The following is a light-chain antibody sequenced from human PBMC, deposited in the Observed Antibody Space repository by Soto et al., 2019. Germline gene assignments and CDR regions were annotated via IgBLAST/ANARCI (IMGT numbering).Light chain of an antibody. CDR1: SSNIGSKT. Sequence: QSVLTQPPSASGTPGQRVTMSCSGSSSNIGSKTVNWYQQLPGTAPKLLIYNNNQRPSGVSDRFSGSKSGTSTSLAISGLQSEDEADYFCAAWDDSLNGVVFGGGTKVTVL. CDR3: AAWDDSLNGVV. J-gene: IGLJ2*01. V-gene: IGLV1-44*01. CDR2: NNN.